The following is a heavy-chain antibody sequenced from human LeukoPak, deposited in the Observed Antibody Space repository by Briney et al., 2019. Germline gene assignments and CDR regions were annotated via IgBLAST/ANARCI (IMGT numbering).Heavy chain of an antibody. CDR2: INPNSGGT. V-gene: IGHV1-2*02. CDR1: GYTFIGYY. D-gene: IGHD3-10*01. J-gene: IGHJ5*02. Sequence: ASVKVSCKASGYTFIGYYMHWVRQAPGQGLEWMGWINPNSGGTNYAQKFQDRVTMTRDTSISTAYMELSRLRSDDTAVYYCARGARITMVRGVRSNWFDPWGQGTLVTVSS. CDR3: ARGARITMVRGVRSNWFDP.